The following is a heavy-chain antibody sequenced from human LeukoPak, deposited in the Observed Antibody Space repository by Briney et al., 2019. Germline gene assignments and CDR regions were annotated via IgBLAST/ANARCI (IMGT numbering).Heavy chain of an antibody. V-gene: IGHV4-59*01. Sequence: SETLSLTCTVSGGSTSSYYWSWIRQPPGKGLEWIGYIYYSGSTNYNPSLKSRVTISVDTSKNQFSLKLSSVTAADTAVYYCARVASAAADADNWFDPWGQGTLATVSS. D-gene: IGHD6-13*01. CDR1: GGSTSSYY. CDR2: IYYSGST. J-gene: IGHJ5*02. CDR3: ARVASAAADADNWFDP.